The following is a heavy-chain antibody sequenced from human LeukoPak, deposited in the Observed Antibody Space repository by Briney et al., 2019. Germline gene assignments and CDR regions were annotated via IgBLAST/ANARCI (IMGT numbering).Heavy chain of an antibody. J-gene: IGHJ4*02. V-gene: IGHV4-39*07. CDR2: INHSGST. D-gene: IGHD3-16*01. CDR3: AREPRRGSQPFDY. Sequence: SETLSLTCTVSGGSISSSSYYWSWIRQPPGKGLEWIGEINHSGSTNYNPSLKSRVTISVDTSKNQFSLKLSSVTAADTAVYYCAREPRRGSQPFDYWGQGTLVTVSS. CDR1: GGSISSSSYY.